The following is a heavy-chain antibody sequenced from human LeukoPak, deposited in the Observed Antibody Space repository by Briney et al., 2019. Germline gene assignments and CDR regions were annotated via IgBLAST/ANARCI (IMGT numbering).Heavy chain of an antibody. CDR2: ISLSSSTI. V-gene: IGHV3-48*02. Sequence: GGSLRLSCAASGFTFSSYSMNWVRQAPGKGLGWVSYISLSSSTIYYADSVKGRFTISRDNAKNSLYLQMNSLRDEDTAVYYCASMLTGSFDSWGQGTLVSVSS. CDR1: GFTFSSYS. J-gene: IGHJ4*02. D-gene: IGHD7-27*01. CDR3: ASMLTGSFDS.